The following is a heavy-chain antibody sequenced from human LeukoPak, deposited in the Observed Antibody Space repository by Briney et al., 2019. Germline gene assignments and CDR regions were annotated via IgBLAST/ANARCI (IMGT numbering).Heavy chain of an antibody. V-gene: IGHV3-30*02. J-gene: IGHJ3*02. D-gene: IGHD6-13*01. CDR3: AKERGQSYSSSWYYAFDI. CDR1: GFTFSSYG. Sequence: GGSLRLSCVASGFTFSSYGMHWVRQAPGKGLEWVAFIRYDGSNKYYADSVKGRFTISRDNSKNTLYLQMNSLRAEDTAVYYCAKERGQSYSSSWYYAFDIWGQGTMVTVSS. CDR2: IRYDGSNK.